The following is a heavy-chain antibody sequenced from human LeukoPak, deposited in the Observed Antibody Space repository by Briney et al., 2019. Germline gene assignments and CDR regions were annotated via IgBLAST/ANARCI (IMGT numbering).Heavy chain of an antibody. CDR3: ARDNYYDSSGQLEY. V-gene: IGHV3-53*01. J-gene: IGHJ4*02. CDR1: GFTVSSNY. Sequence: GGSLRLSCAASGFTVSSNYMSWVRQAPGRGLEWVSVIHSDGNTNYADSVKGRFTISRDTSKNTLYLQMNSLRAEDTAVYYCARDNYYDSSGQLEYWGQGTLVTVSS. D-gene: IGHD3-22*01. CDR2: IHSDGNT.